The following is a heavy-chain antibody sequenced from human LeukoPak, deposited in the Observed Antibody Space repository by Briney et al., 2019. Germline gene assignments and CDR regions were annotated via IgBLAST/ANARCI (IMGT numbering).Heavy chain of an antibody. D-gene: IGHD6-13*01. V-gene: IGHV3-15*01. CDR2: IKSKTDGGTA. CDR1: GFTFSNAW. J-gene: IGHJ4*02. CDR3: AKEQAPIAVGGDCFDY. Sequence: GGSLILSCAASGFTFSNAWMSWVRQAPGKGLEWVGRIKSKTDGGTADYAAPVKGRFTISRDDSKNTLYLQMISLRADDTALYYCAKEQAPIAVGGDCFDYWGQGTLVTVSS.